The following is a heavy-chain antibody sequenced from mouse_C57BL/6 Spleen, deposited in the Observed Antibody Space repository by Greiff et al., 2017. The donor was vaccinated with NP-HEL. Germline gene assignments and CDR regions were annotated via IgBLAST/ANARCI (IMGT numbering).Heavy chain of an antibody. Sequence: QVQLQQSGAELARPGASVKLSCKASGYTFTSYGISWVKQRPGQGLEWIGEIYPRSGNTYYNEKFKGKATLTADKSSSTAYMQLRSLTSEDSAVYFCARGGITTVVATYYAMDYWGQGTSVTVSS. CDR3: ARGGITTVVATYYAMDY. V-gene: IGHV1-81*01. CDR1: GYTFTSYG. J-gene: IGHJ4*01. CDR2: IYPRSGNT. D-gene: IGHD1-1*01.